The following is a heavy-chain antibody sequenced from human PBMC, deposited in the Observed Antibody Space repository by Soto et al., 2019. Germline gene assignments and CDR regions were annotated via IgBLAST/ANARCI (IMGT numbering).Heavy chain of an antibody. D-gene: IGHD2-15*01. CDR2: IYYSGST. CDR3: ARYCSGGSCYSGGGMDV. J-gene: IGHJ6*02. Sequence: QVQLQESGPGLVKPSQTLSLTCTVSGGSISSGDYYWSWIRQPPGKDLEWIGYIYYSGSTYYNPFLKSRVTISVDTSKNQFSLKLSSVTAADTAVYYCARYCSGGSCYSGGGMDVWGQGTTVTVSS. CDR1: GGSISSGDYY. V-gene: IGHV4-30-4*01.